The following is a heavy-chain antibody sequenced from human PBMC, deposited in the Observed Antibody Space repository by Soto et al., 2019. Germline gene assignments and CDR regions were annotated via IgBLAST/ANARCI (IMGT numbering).Heavy chain of an antibody. CDR1: GLTFRSYG. D-gene: IGHD3-3*01. CDR2: ISYDGSNK. Sequence: GGSLRLSCAVSGLTFRSYGMHWVRQAPGKGLEWVAVISYDGSNKYYADSVKGRFTISRDNSKNTLYLQMNSLRAEDTAVYYCGKDLAGDFWSGYHYFDYWGQGTLVTVSS. V-gene: IGHV3-30*18. J-gene: IGHJ4*02. CDR3: GKDLAGDFWSGYHYFDY.